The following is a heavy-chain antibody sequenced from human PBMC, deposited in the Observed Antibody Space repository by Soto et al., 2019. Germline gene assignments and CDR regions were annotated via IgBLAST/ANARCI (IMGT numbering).Heavy chain of an antibody. Sequence: SETLSLTCAVYGGSFSGYYWSWIRQPPGKGPEWIGEINHSGSTNYNPSLKSRVTISVDTSKNQFSLKLSSVTAADTAVYYCGAQDYVAKGYHFETWGQGTMVTVSS. J-gene: IGHJ4*02. V-gene: IGHV4-34*01. D-gene: IGHD4-17*01. CDR3: GAQDYVAKGYHFET. CDR1: GGSFSGYY. CDR2: INHSGST.